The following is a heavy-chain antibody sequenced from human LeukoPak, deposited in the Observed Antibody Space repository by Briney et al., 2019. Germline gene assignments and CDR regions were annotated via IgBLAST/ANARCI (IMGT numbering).Heavy chain of an antibody. J-gene: IGHJ4*02. CDR3: AKVFQPHYDILTGLVG. D-gene: IGHD3-9*01. CDR2: ISYDGSNK. CDR1: GFTFSSYA. Sequence: QSGGSLRLSCAASGFTFSSYAMSWVRQAPGKGLEWVAVISYDGSNKYYADSVKGRFTISRDNSKNTLYLQMNSLRAEDTAVYYCAKVFQPHYDILTGLVGWGQGTLVTVSS. V-gene: IGHV3-30*18.